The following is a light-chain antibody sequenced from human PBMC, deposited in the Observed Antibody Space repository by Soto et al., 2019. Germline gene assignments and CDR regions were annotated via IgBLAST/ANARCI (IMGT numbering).Light chain of an antibody. CDR1: QSVANNY. Sequence: EIVLTQSPGTLSLSPGERATHSCRASQSVANNYLAWYQQKPGQAPRFLIYDASSRATGIPDRFSGSGSGTDFTLTISRLEPEDFAVYYCEQYGSTPLTFGGGTKVEIK. CDR3: EQYGSTPLT. CDR2: DAS. V-gene: IGKV3-20*01. J-gene: IGKJ4*01.